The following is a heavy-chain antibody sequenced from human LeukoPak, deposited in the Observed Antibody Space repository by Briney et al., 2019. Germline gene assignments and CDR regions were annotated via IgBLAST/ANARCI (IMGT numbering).Heavy chain of an antibody. CDR1: GFTFSSYS. Sequence: GGSLRLSCAASGFTFSSYSMNWVRQAPGKGLEWVSSISSTSAYIYYADSVKGRFTISRDNAKNSLYLQMNSLRDEDTALYYCTKDRYSGYDSGNWFDPWGQGTLVTVSS. J-gene: IGHJ5*02. CDR3: TKDRYSGYDSGNWFDP. D-gene: IGHD5-12*01. V-gene: IGHV3-21*04. CDR2: ISSTSAYI.